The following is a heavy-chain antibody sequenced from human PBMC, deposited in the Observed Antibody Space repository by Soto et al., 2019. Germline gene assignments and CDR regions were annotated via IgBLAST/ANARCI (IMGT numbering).Heavy chain of an antibody. J-gene: IGHJ6*02. CDR1: KFTFNNCS. V-gene: IGHV3-21*01. CDR3: ARDGGLRAYYYYYGMDV. Sequence: GGSLRLSCAASKFTFNNCSIRQTPGKGLEWVSSISSSSSYIYYADSVKGRFTISRDNAKNSLYLQMNSLRAEDTAVYYCARDGGLRAYYYYYGMDVWGQGTTVTVSS. CDR2: ISSSSSYI. D-gene: IGHD3-16*01.